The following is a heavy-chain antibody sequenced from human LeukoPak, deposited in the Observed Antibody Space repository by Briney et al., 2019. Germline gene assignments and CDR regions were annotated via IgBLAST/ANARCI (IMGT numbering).Heavy chain of an antibody. CDR3: ARVQTYYYDSSGYYYDY. D-gene: IGHD3-22*01. V-gene: IGHV3-74*01. Sequence: GGSLRLSCAASGFTFSSYWMHWVRQAPGKGLVWVSCINSDGSSTSYADSVKGRFTISRDNAKNTLYLQMNSLRAEDTAVYYCARVQTYYYDSSGYYYDYWGQGTLVTVSS. J-gene: IGHJ4*02. CDR2: INSDGSST. CDR1: GFTFSSYW.